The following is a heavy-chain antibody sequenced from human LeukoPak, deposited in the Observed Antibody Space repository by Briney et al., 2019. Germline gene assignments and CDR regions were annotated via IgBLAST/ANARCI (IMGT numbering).Heavy chain of an antibody. CDR3: TTYKPPDYYDSSYFDS. D-gene: IGHD3-22*01. V-gene: IGHV3-15*01. CDR1: GFTFSNAW. CDR2: IKSKTDGGTT. J-gene: IGHJ4*02. Sequence: GGCLRLSCAASGFTFSNAWMSWVRQAPGKGVGWGGRIKSKTDGGTTDYAARVKGGFTNSRDESKNTLYLQMNSLKTEDTAVYYCTTYKPPDYYDSSYFDSWGQGTLVTVSS.